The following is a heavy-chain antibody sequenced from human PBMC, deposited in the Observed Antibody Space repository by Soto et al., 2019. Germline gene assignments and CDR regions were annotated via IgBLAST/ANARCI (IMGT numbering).Heavy chain of an antibody. Sequence: EVQLVESGGGLVKPGGSLRLSCAASGFTFNIYGMNWVRQAPGKGLEWVSSISSGSTYIYYADSVKGRFTISRDNAKNSLYLQMNSLRAEDTAVYYCARVLEGYYYGSGSFDYWGQGTLVTVSS. CDR1: GFTFNIYG. CDR2: ISSGSTYI. J-gene: IGHJ4*02. CDR3: ARVLEGYYYGSGSFDY. D-gene: IGHD3-10*01. V-gene: IGHV3-21*01.